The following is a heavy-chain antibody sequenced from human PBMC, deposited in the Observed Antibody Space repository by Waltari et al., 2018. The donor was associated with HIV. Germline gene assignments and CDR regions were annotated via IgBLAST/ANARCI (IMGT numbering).Heavy chain of an antibody. CDR2: ISTSIRAI. J-gene: IGHJ4*02. V-gene: IGHV3-48*01. CDR1: GFSFSSYS. Sequence: EVQLVESGGGLVQPGGSLRLSCTASGFSFSSYSMNWVRQAPGNGLEWVSYISTSIRAIFYADSVKGRFTISRDTAKNSLYLKMNSLRAEDTAVYYCARDRTRYYFDSWGQGTLVTVSS. CDR3: ARDRTRYYFDS. D-gene: IGHD6-6*01.